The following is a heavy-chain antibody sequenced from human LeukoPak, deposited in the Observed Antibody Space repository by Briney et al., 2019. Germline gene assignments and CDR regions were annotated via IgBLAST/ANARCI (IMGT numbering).Heavy chain of an antibody. CDR1: GGSISSGSHY. CDR2: IYTSGST. Sequence: PSQTLSLTCTVSGGSISSGSHYWSWIRQPAGKGLEWIGRIYTSGSTNYNPSLKSRVTISVDTSKNQFSLKLSSVTAADTAVYYCARDRRWLQHNNWFDPWGQGTLVTVSS. J-gene: IGHJ5*02. V-gene: IGHV4-61*02. D-gene: IGHD5-24*01. CDR3: ARDRRWLQHNNWFDP.